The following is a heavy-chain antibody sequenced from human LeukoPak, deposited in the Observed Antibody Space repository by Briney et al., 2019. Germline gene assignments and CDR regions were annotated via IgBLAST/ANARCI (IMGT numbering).Heavy chain of an antibody. J-gene: IGHJ6*02. CDR1: GFTFSSYA. D-gene: IGHD6-6*01. CDR3: AKEGHIAARPGGRYYYYYGMDV. V-gene: IGHV3-23*01. Sequence: GGSLRLSCAASGFTFSSYAMSWVRQAPGKWLERVSAISGSGGSTYYADSVKGRFTISRDNSKNTLYLQMNSLRAEETAVYYCAKEGHIAARPGGRYYYYYGMDVWGQGTTVTVSS. CDR2: ISGSGGST.